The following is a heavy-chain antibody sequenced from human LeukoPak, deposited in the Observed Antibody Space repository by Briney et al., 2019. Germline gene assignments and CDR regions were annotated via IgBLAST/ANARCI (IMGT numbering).Heavy chain of an antibody. CDR3: ASSGSRRGYSGYDGGWFDP. Sequence: ASVKVSCKASGYTFTSYDINWVRQATGQGLEWMGWMNPNSGNTGYAQKFQGRVTITRNTSISTAYMELSSLRSEDTAVYYCASSGSRRGYSGYDGGWFDPWGQGTLVTVSS. V-gene: IGHV1-8*01. CDR2: MNPNSGNT. J-gene: IGHJ5*02. CDR1: GYTFTSYD. D-gene: IGHD5-12*01.